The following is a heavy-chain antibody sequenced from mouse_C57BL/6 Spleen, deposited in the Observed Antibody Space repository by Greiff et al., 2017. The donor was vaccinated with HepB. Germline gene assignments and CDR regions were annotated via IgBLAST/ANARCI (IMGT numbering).Heavy chain of an antibody. Sequence: QVQLQQPGAELVKPGASVKLSCKASGYTFTSYWMHWVKQRPGQGLEWIGMIHPNSGSTNYNEKFKSKATLTVDKSSSTAYMQLSSLTSEDTAVYYCAREGANDYGSSNAMDYWGQGTSVTVSS. CDR3: AREGANDYGSSNAMDY. D-gene: IGHD1-1*01. CDR1: GYTFTSYW. CDR2: IHPNSGST. V-gene: IGHV1-64*01. J-gene: IGHJ4*01.